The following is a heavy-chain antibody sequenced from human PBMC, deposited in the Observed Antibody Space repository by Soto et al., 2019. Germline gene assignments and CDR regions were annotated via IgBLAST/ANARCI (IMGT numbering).Heavy chain of an antibody. J-gene: IGHJ4*02. CDR1: GFTFSDYT. CDR2: ITSSSSAI. CDR3: ATAKRSGGVIVGFHC. V-gene: IGHV3-48*04. Sequence: EVQLVESGGGLIQPGGSLRLSCAASGFTFSDYTMNWVRQAPGTGLEWVSHITSSSSAIYYADSVKGRFTISRDNAENSLFLQMNSRRVEDTAVYYCATAKRSGGVIVGFHCWGQGPLVTVSS. D-gene: IGHD3-16*02.